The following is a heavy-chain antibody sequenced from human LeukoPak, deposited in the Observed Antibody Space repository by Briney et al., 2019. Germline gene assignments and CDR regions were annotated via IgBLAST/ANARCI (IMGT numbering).Heavy chain of an antibody. J-gene: IGHJ3*02. V-gene: IGHV4-61*02. CDR2: IYTSGST. CDR1: GGSISSGSYY. CDR3: ATGLGDAFDI. Sequence: PSETLSLTCTVSGGSISSGSYYWSWIRQPAGKGLEWIGRIYTSGSTNYNPSLKSRVTISVDTSKNQFSLKLSSVTAADTAVYSCATGLGDAFDIGGQGTMVTVSS.